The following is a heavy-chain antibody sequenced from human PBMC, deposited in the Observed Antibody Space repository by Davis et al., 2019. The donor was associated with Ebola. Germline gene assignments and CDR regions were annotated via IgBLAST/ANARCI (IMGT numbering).Heavy chain of an antibody. V-gene: IGHV1-18*04. J-gene: IGHJ6*04. Sequence: ASVKVSCKASGYTFTSYGISWVRQAPGQGLEWMGWIGAYNGNTNYAQKLQGRVTMTTDTSTSTAYMELRSLRSDDTAVYYCARFKIATYYYYGMDVWGKGTTVTVSS. CDR1: GYTFTSYG. CDR3: ARFKIATYYYYGMDV. D-gene: IGHD6-13*01. CDR2: IGAYNGNT.